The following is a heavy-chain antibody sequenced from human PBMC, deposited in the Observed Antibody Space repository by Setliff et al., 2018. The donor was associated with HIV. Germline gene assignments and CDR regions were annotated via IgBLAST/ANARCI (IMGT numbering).Heavy chain of an antibody. CDR2: INHRGNT. Sequence: SETLSLTCAVYGGPFDVHTWNWVRQAPGKRLEWLADINHRGNTNLNPSLKGRLTIAVDTSRDQFSLRLKSVTAADSAAYFCAKGQRASPGPGTHYLDVWSKGTSVTVSS. V-gene: IGHV4-34*01. CDR1: GGPFDVHT. D-gene: IGHD6-25*01. CDR3: AKGQRASPGPGTHYLDV. J-gene: IGHJ6*03.